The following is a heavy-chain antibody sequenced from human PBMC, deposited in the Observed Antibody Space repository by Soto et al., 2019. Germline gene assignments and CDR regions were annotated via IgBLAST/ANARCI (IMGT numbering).Heavy chain of an antibody. CDR2: IFYSGTT. J-gene: IGHJ5*01. V-gene: IGHV4-39*02. CDR1: GGSIRGSPNY. D-gene: IGHD3-16*01. Sequence: SETLSLTCTVSGGSIRGSPNYWGWIRQPPGKGLQWIGCIFYSGTTFYNPSLKSRVTISVDTSKNEFSLKLNSVTAADTAVYYCARDGGELDSWGQGTLVTVSS. CDR3: ARDGGELDS.